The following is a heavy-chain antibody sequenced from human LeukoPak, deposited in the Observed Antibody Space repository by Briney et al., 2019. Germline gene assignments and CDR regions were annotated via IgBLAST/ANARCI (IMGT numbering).Heavy chain of an antibody. CDR3: ARGARYDYVRGSYRPLAMDV. CDR1: GGSFSGYY. CDR2: INHSGST. Sequence: SETLSLTCAVYGGSFSGYYWSWIRQPPGKGLEWIGEINHSGSTNYNPSLKSRVTISVDTSKNQFSLKLSSVTAADTAVYYCARGARYDYVRGSYRPLAMDVWGKGTTVTVSS. V-gene: IGHV4-34*01. D-gene: IGHD3-16*02. J-gene: IGHJ6*03.